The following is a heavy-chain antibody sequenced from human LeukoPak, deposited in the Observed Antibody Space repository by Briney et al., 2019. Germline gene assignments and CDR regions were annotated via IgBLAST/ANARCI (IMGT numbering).Heavy chain of an antibody. CDR2: ISSSSSYI. V-gene: IGHV3-21*01. CDR1: GFTFSSYS. CDR3: ARDGYGDYVADY. J-gene: IGHJ4*02. Sequence: PGGSLRLSCAASGFTFSSYSMNWVRQAPGKGLEWVSSISSSSSYIYYADSVKGRFTISRDNAKNSLYLQMNSLRAEDTAVYYCARDGYGDYVADYWGQGTLVTVSS. D-gene: IGHD4-17*01.